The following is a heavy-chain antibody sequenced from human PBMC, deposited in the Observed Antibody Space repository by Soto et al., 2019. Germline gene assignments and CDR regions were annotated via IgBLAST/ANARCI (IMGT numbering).Heavy chain of an antibody. D-gene: IGHD2-2*01. CDR1: GFLFSSYN. CDR2: TTTSGSYI. J-gene: IGHJ6*02. V-gene: IGHV3-21*01. CDR3: AREGGYCTSTTCYDYGMDV. Sequence: EVQLVESGGGLVKPGGSLRLYCAASGFLFSSYNMNWVRQAPGKGLEWVSSTTTSGSYIHYADSVKGRFTISRDNAKNSLYLQMNSLRAEDTAVYYCAREGGYCTSTTCYDYGMDVWGQGTTVTVSS.